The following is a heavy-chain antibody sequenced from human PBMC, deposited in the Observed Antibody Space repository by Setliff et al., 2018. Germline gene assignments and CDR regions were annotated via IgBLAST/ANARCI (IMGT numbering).Heavy chain of an antibody. D-gene: IGHD6-25*01. Sequence: ASVKVSCKTSGYPFTGYYIHWVRQAPGQGLEWMGRINPNSGATNFAQKFQGRVTMTRDTSISTAYMDLSRLRSDDTAVYYCARDLYNSGSDYWGQGTLVTVS. V-gene: IGHV1-2*06. CDR2: INPNSGAT. CDR3: ARDLYNSGSDY. J-gene: IGHJ4*02. CDR1: GYPFTGYY.